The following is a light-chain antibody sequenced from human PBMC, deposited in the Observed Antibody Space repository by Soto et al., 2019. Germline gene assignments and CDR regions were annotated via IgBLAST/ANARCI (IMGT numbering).Light chain of an antibody. J-gene: IGLJ1*01. CDR1: TSNLGSNT. V-gene: IGLV1-44*01. CDR2: SNN. CDR3: ATWDDSLNAYV. Sequence: QSVLTQTPSASGTPGQRVTISCSGRTSNLGSNTVHWYQQLPGTAPKRLIHSNNQRPSGVPDRFSGSKSGTSASLAISGLQPEDEADYYCATWDDSLNAYVFGTGTKLTVL.